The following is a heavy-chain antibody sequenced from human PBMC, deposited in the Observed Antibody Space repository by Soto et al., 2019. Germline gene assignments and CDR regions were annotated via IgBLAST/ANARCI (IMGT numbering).Heavy chain of an antibody. Sequence: QSXGSLRLSCAASGXSVNNYCMHWVRQAPGKGLVWVSRINSDGTLTNYADSVKGRFTISRDNAKNTLRLQMNSMRAQDTAVYYCARGISGAYDSTYDWWGQGTLGTVSS. J-gene: IGHJ4*02. CDR2: INSDGTLT. CDR1: GXSVNNYC. V-gene: IGHV3-74*01. D-gene: IGHD5-12*01. CDR3: ARGISGAYDSTYDW.